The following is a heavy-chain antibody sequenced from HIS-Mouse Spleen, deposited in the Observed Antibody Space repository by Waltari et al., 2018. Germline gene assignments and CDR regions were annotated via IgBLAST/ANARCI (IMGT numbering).Heavy chain of an antibody. Sequence: QLQLQESGPGLVKPSETLSLTCTVSGGSISSSSYLGGWIRQPPGKGLEWIGSIYYSGSTYYNPSLKSRVTISVDTSKNQFSLKLSSVTAADTAVYYCAREIPYSSSWYDWYFDLWGRGTLVTVSS. CDR1: GGSISSSSYL. J-gene: IGHJ2*01. CDR3: AREIPYSSSWYDWYFDL. V-gene: IGHV4-39*07. CDR2: IYYSGST. D-gene: IGHD6-13*01.